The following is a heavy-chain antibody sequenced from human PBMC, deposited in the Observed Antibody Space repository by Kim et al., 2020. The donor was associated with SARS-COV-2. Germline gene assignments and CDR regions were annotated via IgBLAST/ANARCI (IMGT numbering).Heavy chain of an antibody. V-gene: IGHV3-66*01. J-gene: IGHJ6*02. Sequence: GGSLRLSCAASGFTVSSNYMSWVRQAPGKGLEWVSVIYSGGSTYYADSVKGRFTISRDNSKNTLYLQMNSLRAEDTAVYYCASSYYDFWSATIGYYYYGMDVWGQVTTVTVSS. CDR2: IYSGGST. D-gene: IGHD3-3*01. CDR1: GFTVSSNY. CDR3: ASSYYDFWSATIGYYYYGMDV.